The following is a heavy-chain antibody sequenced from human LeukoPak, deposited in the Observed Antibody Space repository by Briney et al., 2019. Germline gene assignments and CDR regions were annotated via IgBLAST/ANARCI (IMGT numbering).Heavy chain of an antibody. CDR2: IRGKIYGGTT. D-gene: IGHD3-22*01. CDR3: SREGGTIYYGGSNYPLDY. Sequence: GRSLRLSCTASGFTFGDYAMSWVRQAPGKGLEWVGFIRGKIYGGTTEYAASVRGRFSISRDDSKSIVYLQMNSLKTEDTAVYFCSREGGTIYYGGSNYPLDYWGQGTLVTVSS. V-gene: IGHV3-49*04. J-gene: IGHJ4*02. CDR1: GFTFGDYA.